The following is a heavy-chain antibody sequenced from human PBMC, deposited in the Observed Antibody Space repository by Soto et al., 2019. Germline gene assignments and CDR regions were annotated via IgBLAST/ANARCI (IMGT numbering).Heavy chain of an antibody. Sequence: ASVKVSCKASGYTFTRFNMHWVRQAPGQRLEWMGWINAGNGNTRYSQKFQGRVTFTRDTSANTAYMEVSSLISEDTAVYYCARPKDYDDCLDSWGQRTLVTVS. V-gene: IGHV1-3*01. CDR2: INAGNGNT. CDR1: GYTFTRFN. D-gene: IGHD3-22*01. CDR3: ARPKDYDDCLDS. J-gene: IGHJ4*02.